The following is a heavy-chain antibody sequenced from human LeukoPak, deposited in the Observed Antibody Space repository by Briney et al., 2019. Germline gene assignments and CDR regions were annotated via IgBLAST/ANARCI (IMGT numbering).Heavy chain of an antibody. CDR2: IWYDGSNK. CDR1: GFTFSSYG. V-gene: IGHV3-33*01. D-gene: IGHD2-2*01. J-gene: IGHJ6*02. Sequence: PGGSLRLSCAASGFTFSSYGVHWVRQAPGKGLEWVAVIWYDGSNKYYADSVKGRFTISRDNSKNTLYLQMNSLRAEDTAVYYCARDTVVPAATYYYYGMDVWGQGTTVTVSS. CDR3: ARDTVVPAATYYYYGMDV.